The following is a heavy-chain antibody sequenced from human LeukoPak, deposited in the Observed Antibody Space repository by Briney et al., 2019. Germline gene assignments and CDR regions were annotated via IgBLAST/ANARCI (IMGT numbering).Heavy chain of an antibody. CDR2: IKEDGSEE. Sequence: GGSLRLSCAASGFTFSTYGMTWVRQAPGRGLEWVANIKEDGSEEYYVDSVRGRFTISRDNAKNSLYLQMNSLRGEDTAIYYCARDLMFRGVYFDYWGQGISVTVSS. CDR3: ARDLMFRGVYFDY. CDR1: GFTFSTYG. J-gene: IGHJ4*02. D-gene: IGHD3-10*01. V-gene: IGHV3-7*01.